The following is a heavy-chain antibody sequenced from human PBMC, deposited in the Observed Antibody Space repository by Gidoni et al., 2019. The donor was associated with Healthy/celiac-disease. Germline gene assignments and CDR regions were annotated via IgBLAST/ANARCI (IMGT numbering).Heavy chain of an antibody. CDR1: GFTFSSYG. CDR2: ISYDGSNK. CDR3: AKGVPRGSWFAVDDY. V-gene: IGHV3-30*18. D-gene: IGHD6-13*01. J-gene: IGHJ4*02. Sequence: QVQLVESGGGVVQPGRSLRLSCAAAGFTFSSYGMHWVRQDSGKGLEWVAVISYDGSNKYYADSVKGRFTISRDNSKNTLYLQMNSLRAEDTAVYYCAKGVPRGSWFAVDDYWGQGTLVTVSS.